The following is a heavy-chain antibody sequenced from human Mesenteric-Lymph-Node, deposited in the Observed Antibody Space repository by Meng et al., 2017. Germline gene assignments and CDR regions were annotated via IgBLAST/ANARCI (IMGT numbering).Heavy chain of an antibody. CDR1: GFSFSSYS. CDR3: ARGGDTSAFDY. V-gene: IGHV3-21*01. Sequence: GGSLRLSCVASGFSFSSYSMNWVRQAPGKGLEWVSSMSSRGKDIYYADSLKGRFTISRDNSKNTLSLQMNSLRAEDTAVYYCARGGDTSAFDYWGQGTLVTVSS. CDR2: MSSRGKDI. J-gene: IGHJ4*02. D-gene: IGHD2-2*01.